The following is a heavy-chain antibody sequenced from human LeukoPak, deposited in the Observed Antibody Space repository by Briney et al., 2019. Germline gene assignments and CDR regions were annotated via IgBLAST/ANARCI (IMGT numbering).Heavy chain of an antibody. D-gene: IGHD3-10*01. J-gene: IGHJ6*02. CDR3: ARMGITMVRGAPYGMDV. CDR2: INHSGST. Sequence: SETLSLTCAVYGGSFSGYYWSWIRQPPGKGLEWIGEINHSGSTNYNPSIKSRVTISVDTSKNQFSLKLSSVTAADTAVYYCARMGITMVRGAPYGMDVWGQGTTVTVSS. V-gene: IGHV4-34*01. CDR1: GGSFSGYY.